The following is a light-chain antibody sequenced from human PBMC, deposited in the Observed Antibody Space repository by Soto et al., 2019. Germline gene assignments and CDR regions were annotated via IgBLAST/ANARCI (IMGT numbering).Light chain of an antibody. CDR2: GAS. J-gene: IGKJ1*01. CDR3: QQYNNWPPRT. CDR1: QSVSSN. Sequence: EIVMTQSPATLSVSPGERATLSCRASQSVSSNLAWYQQKPGQAPRLLIYGASTRATGIPARFSGSGSGTELTLTISSLQSEDFAVDYCQQYNNWPPRTFGQGTKVEIK. V-gene: IGKV3-15*01.